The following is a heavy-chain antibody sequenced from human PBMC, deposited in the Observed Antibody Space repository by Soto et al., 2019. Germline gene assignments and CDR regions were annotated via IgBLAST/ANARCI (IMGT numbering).Heavy chain of an antibody. CDR1: GFIFRTYE. V-gene: IGHV3-48*03. Sequence: EVQLVESGGGLVQPGGSLRLSCAASGFIFRTYEMNWVRQAPGKGLEWISYISSTDNTIFYADSVKGRFTISRDNAKNSLYLQRNSLRAEATDVYYCAREGIATSGPHFDYWGQGTLVTVSS. J-gene: IGHJ4*02. CDR2: ISSTDNTI. CDR3: AREGIATSGPHFDY. D-gene: IGHD6-13*01.